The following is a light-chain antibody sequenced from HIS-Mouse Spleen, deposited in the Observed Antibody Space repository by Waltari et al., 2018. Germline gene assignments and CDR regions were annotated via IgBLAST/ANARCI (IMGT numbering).Light chain of an antibody. CDR2: EVS. V-gene: IGLV2-8*01. J-gene: IGLJ1*01. CDR3: SSYAGSNNSLYV. Sequence: QSALTQPPSASGSPGQSVTIPCTGTSSDVGGYNYFSWYQHHPGKAPKLMIYEVSKRPSGVPDRFSGSKSGNTASLTVSGLQAEDEADYYCSSYAGSNNSLYVFGTGTKVTVL. CDR1: SSDVGGYNY.